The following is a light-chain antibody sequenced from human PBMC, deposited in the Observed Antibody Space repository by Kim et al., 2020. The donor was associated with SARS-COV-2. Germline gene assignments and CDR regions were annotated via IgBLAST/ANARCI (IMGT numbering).Light chain of an antibody. CDR2: SGN. CDR1: RSNIGTNT. Sequence: QSVLTQPPSASGTPGQRVTISCSGSRSNIGTNTVNWYRQLPGTAPKLLIYSGNLRPSGVPDRFSGSQSGTSASLAISGLQSEDEADYYCAAWDDSLNGFYVFGTGTKVTVL. V-gene: IGLV1-44*01. CDR3: AAWDDSLNGFYV. J-gene: IGLJ1*01.